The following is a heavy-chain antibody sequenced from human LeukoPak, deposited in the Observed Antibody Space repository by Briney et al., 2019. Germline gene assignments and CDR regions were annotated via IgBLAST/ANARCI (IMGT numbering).Heavy chain of an antibody. CDR2: IYYSGST. V-gene: IGHV4-39*07. J-gene: IGHJ3*02. Sequence: SETLSLTCTVSGGSISSSSYYWGWIRQPPGKGLEWIGSIYYSGSTYYNPSLKSRVTISVDTSKNQFSLKLSSVTAADTAVYYCASSGEGDFWSGYYDAFDIWGQGTMVTVSS. D-gene: IGHD3-3*01. CDR1: GGSISSSSYY. CDR3: ASSGEGDFWSGYYDAFDI.